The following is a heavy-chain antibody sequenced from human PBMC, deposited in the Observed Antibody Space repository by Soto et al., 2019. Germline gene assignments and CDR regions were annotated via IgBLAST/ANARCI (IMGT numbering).Heavy chain of an antibody. D-gene: IGHD1-26*01. CDR1: GFTFSDYY. J-gene: IGHJ4*02. CDR3: ARDGSGMYYFDY. Sequence: QVQLVESGGGLVKPGGSLRLACAASGFTFSDYYMSWIRQAPGKGLEWVSYISSSSSYTNYADSVKGRFTISRDNAKNSLYLQMNSLRAEDTAVYYCARDGSGMYYFDYWGQGTLVTVSS. V-gene: IGHV3-11*05. CDR2: ISSSSSYT.